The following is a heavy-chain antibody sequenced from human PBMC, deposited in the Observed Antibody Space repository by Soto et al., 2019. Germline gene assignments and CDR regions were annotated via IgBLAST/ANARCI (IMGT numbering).Heavy chain of an antibody. J-gene: IGHJ6*03. CDR1: GFTFTYAW. Sequence: GGFLRLSCAASGFTFTYAWMSWVRQAPGKGLEWVGRIKSKGDGETTEYAAPVKGRFAISRDDSKDTLFLQVNSLKTEDTAVYFCNWIKRTGDYYYMDVWGKGTTVTVSS. V-gene: IGHV3-15*01. D-gene: IGHD1-26*01. CDR3: NWIKRTGDYYYMDV. CDR2: IKSKGDGETT.